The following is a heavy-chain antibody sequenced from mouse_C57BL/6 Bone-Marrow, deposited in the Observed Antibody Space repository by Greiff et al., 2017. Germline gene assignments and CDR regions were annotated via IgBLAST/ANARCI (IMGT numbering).Heavy chain of an antibody. Sequence: VQLQQSGPELVKPGASVKISCKASGYTFTDYSMNWVKQSPGKSLEWVGDINPNNGGTSYNQKLKGQATLTVDKSSRTAYMELRSLTSEDSAVYYCAREGGLDYWGQGTTLTVSS. CDR1: GYTFTDYS. D-gene: IGHD3-3*01. CDR2: INPNNGGT. V-gene: IGHV1-26*01. CDR3: AREGGLDY. J-gene: IGHJ2*01.